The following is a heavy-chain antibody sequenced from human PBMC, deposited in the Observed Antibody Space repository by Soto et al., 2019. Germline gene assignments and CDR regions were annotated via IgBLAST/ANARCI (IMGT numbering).Heavy chain of an antibody. CDR2: IIPLLDIT. V-gene: IGHV1-69*08. J-gene: IGHJ4*01. Sequence: QVQLVQSGAEVKKPGSSVKVSCKASGGAFTNDIITWVRQAPGQGLEWVGRIIPLLDITNYAQKFHGRVTISADKSTSTAFMELNSLISEDTAVYYCARDSPIGSAFSGYDAIDYWGHGTLVTVSS. CDR3: ARDSPIGSAFSGYDAIDY. D-gene: IGHD5-12*01. CDR1: GGAFTNDI.